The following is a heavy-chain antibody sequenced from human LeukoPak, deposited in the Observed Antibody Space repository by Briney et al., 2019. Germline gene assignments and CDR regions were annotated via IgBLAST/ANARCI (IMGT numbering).Heavy chain of an antibody. CDR2: IQPSGST. Sequence: PAETLSLTCTVSGGSISSYYWSWIRQPPGKGLEWIGYIQPSGSTNYNPSHKSRVTISVDTSNNQFSLKVSTVNAADTAVYYCARLKVDYGDCTFDYWGQGSLVTVSS. J-gene: IGHJ4*02. V-gene: IGHV4-59*01. CDR3: ARLKVDYGDCTFDY. D-gene: IGHD4-17*01. CDR1: GGSISSYY.